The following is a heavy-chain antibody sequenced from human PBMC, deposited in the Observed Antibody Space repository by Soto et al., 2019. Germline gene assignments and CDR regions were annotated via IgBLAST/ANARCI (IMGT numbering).Heavy chain of an antibody. CDR1: GFSFSSSW. CDR2: INQGGSQK. Sequence: GGSLRLSCAVSGFSFSSSWMSWIRQAPGKGLEWVAHINQGGSQKYYVDSAKGRFTISRDNAKTSLYLQMNNLRAEDTATYYCASWADAADEDYFHHWGQGTLVTVSS. V-gene: IGHV3-7*03. J-gene: IGHJ1*01. CDR3: ASWADAADEDYFHH. D-gene: IGHD3-16*01.